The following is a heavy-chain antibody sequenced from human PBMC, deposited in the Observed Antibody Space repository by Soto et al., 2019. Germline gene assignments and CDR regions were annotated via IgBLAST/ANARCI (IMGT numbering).Heavy chain of an antibody. Sequence: QVQLVESGGGVVQPGKSLRLSCVASGFSFRSYAMHWVRQAPGQGLEWVAFTSYDGSKKDYAASVKGRFTVSRGNFEKIIYLEMNSLRPEDTAVYYCAKEGQAHCSGGSCFSGWFDAWGHGTQVTVSS. V-gene: IGHV3-30*18. D-gene: IGHD2-15*01. J-gene: IGHJ5*01. CDR2: TSYDGSKK. CDR1: GFSFRSYA. CDR3: AKEGQAHCSGGSCFSGWFDA.